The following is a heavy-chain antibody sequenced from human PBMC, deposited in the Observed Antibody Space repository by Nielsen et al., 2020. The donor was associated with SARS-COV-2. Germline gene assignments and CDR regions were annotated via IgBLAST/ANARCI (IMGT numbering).Heavy chain of an antibody. CDR2: IWSGRGYK. CDR3: ARDGPLDGDYNYYYYGMDV. D-gene: IGHD4-17*01. Sequence: VRQAPGKGLEWVAVIWSGRGYKHYRDSVKGRFTISRDNSKNTLYLQMNSLRAEDTAVYYCARDGPLDGDYNYYYYGMDVWGQGTTVTVSS. J-gene: IGHJ6*02. V-gene: IGHV3-33*01.